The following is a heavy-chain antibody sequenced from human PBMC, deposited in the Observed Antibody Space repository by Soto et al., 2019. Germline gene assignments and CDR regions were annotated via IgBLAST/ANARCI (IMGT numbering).Heavy chain of an antibody. CDR3: AREDGIVGAASAFDY. J-gene: IGHJ4*02. V-gene: IGHV4-61*01. CDR1: VGSVSNGLYY. Sequence: PSWTLSLTCTVSVGSVSNGLYYWIWILHPPGKGREWIGNVYFTGTTIYNPSLKSRVTMSVDTYKDQFFLKLTSVTAADTAVYFCAREDGIVGAASAFDYWGLGTLVTVSS. D-gene: IGHD1-26*01. CDR2: VYFTGTT.